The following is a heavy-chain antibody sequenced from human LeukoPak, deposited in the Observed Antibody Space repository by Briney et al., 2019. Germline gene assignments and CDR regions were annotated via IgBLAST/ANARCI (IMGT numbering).Heavy chain of an antibody. CDR1: GFTFSSYA. J-gene: IGHJ6*02. V-gene: IGHV3-23*01. CDR2: IRGSGGST. Sequence: GGSLRLSCAASGFTFSSYAMSWVRQAPGKGLEWVSAIRGSGGSTYYADSVKGRFTISRDNSKNTLYLQMNSLRAEDTAVYYCAKDLLWFGELPYPGLTHYYGMDVWGQGTTVTVSS. CDR3: AKDLLWFGELPYPGLTHYYGMDV. D-gene: IGHD3-10*01.